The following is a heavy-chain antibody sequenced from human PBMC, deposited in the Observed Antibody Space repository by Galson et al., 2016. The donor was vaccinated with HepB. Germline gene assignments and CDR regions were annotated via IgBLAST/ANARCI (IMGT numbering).Heavy chain of an antibody. CDR2: IFSGGNI. J-gene: IGHJ4*02. V-gene: IGHV3-53*01. Sequence: SLRLSCAASGFAVSTNDMTWVRQAPGKGLQWVSTIFSGGNIYYAASMKGRFINSRDKSNNTLYLQMNGLTAEDTAVYYCSRDGGALPDYWGQGILVTVSS. CDR1: GFAVSTND. D-gene: IGHD3-10*01. CDR3: SRDGGALPDY.